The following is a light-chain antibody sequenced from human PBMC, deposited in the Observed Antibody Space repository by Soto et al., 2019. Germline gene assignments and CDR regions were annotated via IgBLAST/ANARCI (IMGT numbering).Light chain of an antibody. CDR3: QQYKDYET. V-gene: IGKV1-5*03. Sequence: DIPTTQSPSTLSASVGDRVTITCRASESISSWLAWYQQKPGKTPKLLIYKASNLESGAPSRFSGSGSGTEFTLTISSLQPDDFATYYCQQYKDYETFGQGTKVDIK. J-gene: IGKJ1*01. CDR2: KAS. CDR1: ESISSW.